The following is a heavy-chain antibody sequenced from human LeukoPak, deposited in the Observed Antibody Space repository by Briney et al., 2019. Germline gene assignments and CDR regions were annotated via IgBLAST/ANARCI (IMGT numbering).Heavy chain of an antibody. CDR2: MSNSGST. Sequence: SETLSLTCTVSGGSISSHYWSWIRQPPGKGLEWIGYMSNSGSTNYNPSLKSRVTISVDTSKNQFSLKLSSVTAADTAMYYCARVGLLAAAGYYYYGMDVWGQGTTVTVSS. CDR1: GGSISSHY. V-gene: IGHV4-59*11. J-gene: IGHJ6*02. CDR3: ARVGLLAAAGYYYYGMDV. D-gene: IGHD6-13*01.